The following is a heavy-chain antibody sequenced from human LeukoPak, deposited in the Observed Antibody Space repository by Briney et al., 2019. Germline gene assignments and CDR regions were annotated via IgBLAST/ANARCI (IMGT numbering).Heavy chain of an antibody. CDR3: ARSRGGFGDYGSWFDP. J-gene: IGHJ5*02. CDR2: THNSGTT. V-gene: IGHV4-59*01. D-gene: IGHD4-17*01. CDR1: GGSISSFF. Sequence: SETLSLTCTVSGGSISSFFWNWIRQPPGKGLEWIGFTHNSGTTNYNPSLKSRVTMSLDTSKNQFSLKLTSVTAADTAFYYCARSRGGFGDYGSWFDPWGQGTLVTVSS.